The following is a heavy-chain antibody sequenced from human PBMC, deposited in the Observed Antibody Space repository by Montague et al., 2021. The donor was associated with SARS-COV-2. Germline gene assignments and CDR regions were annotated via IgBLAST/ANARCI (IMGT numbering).Heavy chain of an antibody. V-gene: IGHV4-4*07. D-gene: IGHD5-12*01. CDR3: AGDGADYSFAYYHEMDV. J-gene: IGHJ6*02. CDR1: GASVRTYY. CDR2: LYTSGST. Sequence: SETLSLTCTVSGASVRTYYWSWIRQSAGKKLEWIGRLYTSGSTYYHPSSKSRVTMSLDTSKNLLSLNLSSMTAADTAVYYCAGDGADYSFAYYHEMDVWGQGIAVTVSS.